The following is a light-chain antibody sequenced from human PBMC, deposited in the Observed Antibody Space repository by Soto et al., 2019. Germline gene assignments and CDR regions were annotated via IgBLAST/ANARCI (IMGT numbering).Light chain of an antibody. Sequence: NFMLTQPHSVSESPGKTVTISCTRSSGSIASNYVQWYQQRPGSSPTTVIYEDNQRPSGVPDRFSGSIDSSSNSASLTISGLKTEDEADYYWQSYDSSNLWVFGGGTKLTV. CDR3: QSYDSSNLWV. CDR2: EDN. J-gene: IGLJ3*02. V-gene: IGLV6-57*01. CDR1: SGSIASNY.